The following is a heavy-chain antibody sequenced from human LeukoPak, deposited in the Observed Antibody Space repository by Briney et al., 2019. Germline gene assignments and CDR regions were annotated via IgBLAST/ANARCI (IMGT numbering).Heavy chain of an antibody. V-gene: IGHV3-30-3*01. J-gene: IGHJ4*02. CDR1: GFTFSSYA. CDR2: ISYDGSNK. CDR3: AKDIQSPRWQQPAFDY. Sequence: GGSLRLSCAASGFTFSSYAMHWVRQAPGKGLEWVAVISYDGSNKYYADSVKGRFTISRDNSKNTLYLQMNSLRAEDTALYYCAKDIQSPRWQQPAFDYWGQGTLVTVSS. D-gene: IGHD6-13*01.